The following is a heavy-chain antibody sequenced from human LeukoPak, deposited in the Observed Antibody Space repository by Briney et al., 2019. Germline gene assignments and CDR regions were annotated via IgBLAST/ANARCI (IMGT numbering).Heavy chain of an antibody. CDR2: ISHTGTT. CDR3: ARQPTVKRGAVASNFDY. D-gene: IGHD6-19*01. CDR1: GGSITISDYY. J-gene: IGHJ4*02. V-gene: IGHV4-39*01. Sequence: PSETLSLTCTVSGGSITISDYYWGWIRLPPGKGLEWIGTISHTGTTYYNPSLQSRVTISVDKSKNQFSLRLRSVSAADTSVYYCARQPTVKRGAVASNFDYWGRGTLVTVSS.